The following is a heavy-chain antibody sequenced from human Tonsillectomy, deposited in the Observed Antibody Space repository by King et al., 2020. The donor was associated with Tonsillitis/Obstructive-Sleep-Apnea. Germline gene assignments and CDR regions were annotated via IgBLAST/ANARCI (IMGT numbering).Heavy chain of an antibody. V-gene: IGHV1-3*01. CDR3: ARDEDY. Sequence: QLVQSGAEVRKPGASVKVSCQTSGYPFSVYAIHWVRQAPRQSLEWMGWIHGGSGDTKYSQKFQGRITITRDLFASTANMELSSLTSEDTAVYYCARDEDYWGQGTLVTVSP. CDR2: IHGGSGDT. CDR1: GYPFSVYA. J-gene: IGHJ4*02.